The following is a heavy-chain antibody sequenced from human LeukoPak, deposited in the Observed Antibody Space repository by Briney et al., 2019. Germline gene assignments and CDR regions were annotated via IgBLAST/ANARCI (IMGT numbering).Heavy chain of an antibody. Sequence: SGPALVKPTHTLTLTCTFSGFSLSTSRICVSWIRQPPGKALEWLARIVWDDDKYYSTSLKTRLTISKDTSKNQVVLTMTNMDPVDTATYYWARMAYRLGDFDYWGQGTLVTVSS. J-gene: IGHJ4*02. CDR2: IVWDDDK. CDR1: GFSLSTSRIC. D-gene: IGHD1-26*01. CDR3: ARMAYRLGDFDY. V-gene: IGHV2-70*11.